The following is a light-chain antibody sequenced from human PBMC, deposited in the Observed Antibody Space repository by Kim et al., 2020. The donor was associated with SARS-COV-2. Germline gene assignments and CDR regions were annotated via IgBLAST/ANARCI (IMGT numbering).Light chain of an antibody. CDR2: AAS. CDR1: QSISSH. Sequence: DIQITQSPSTLSASVGDRVTITCRATQSISSHLNWYQQKPGRAPKLLIYAASTLQGGVPSRFSGSGSETDFTLTISSLQPEDFATYYCQQSYIIPFTFGPGTKVDIK. CDR3: QQSYIIPFT. J-gene: IGKJ3*01. V-gene: IGKV1-39*01.